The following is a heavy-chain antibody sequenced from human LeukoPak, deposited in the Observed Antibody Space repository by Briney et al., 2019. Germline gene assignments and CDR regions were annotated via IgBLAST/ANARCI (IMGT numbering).Heavy chain of an antibody. CDR3: AKDLGYNDY. CDR1: GFTFSSYG. Sequence: GSLRLSCAASGFTFSSYGMHLVRQAPGKGLEWVAAISYDGSDKYYVDSVKGRFTISRDNSKDTLYLQMNSLRAEDTALYYCAKDLGYNDYWGQGTLVTVSS. CDR2: ISYDGSDK. D-gene: IGHD5-18*01. V-gene: IGHV3-30*18. J-gene: IGHJ4*02.